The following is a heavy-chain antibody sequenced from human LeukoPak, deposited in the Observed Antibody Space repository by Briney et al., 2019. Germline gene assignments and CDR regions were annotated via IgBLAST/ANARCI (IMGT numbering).Heavy chain of an antibody. V-gene: IGHV4-59*01. CDR3: ARDGCSGGSCYRDYYGMDV. CDR1: GGSISSYY. D-gene: IGHD2-15*01. Sequence: SETLSLTCTVSGGSISSYYWSWIRQPPAKGLEWIEYIYYSGSTNYNPSLKSRVTISVDTSKNQFSLKLSSVTAADTAVYYCARDGCSGGSCYRDYYGMDVWGQGTTVTVSS. J-gene: IGHJ6*02. CDR2: IYYSGST.